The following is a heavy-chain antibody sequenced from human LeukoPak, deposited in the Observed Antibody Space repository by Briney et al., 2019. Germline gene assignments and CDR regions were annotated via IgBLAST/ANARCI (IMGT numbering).Heavy chain of an antibody. CDR2: IYYSGST. CDR1: GGSISSSSYY. D-gene: IGHD4-23*01. J-gene: IGHJ4*02. CDR3: ARDRRNYGGHGGDY. Sequence: PSETLSLTCTVSGGSISSSSYYWGWIRQPPGKGLEWIGSIYYSGSTYYNPSLKSRVTISVDTSKNQFSLKLSSVTAADTAVYYCARDRRNYGGHGGDYWGQGTLVTVSS. V-gene: IGHV4-39*07.